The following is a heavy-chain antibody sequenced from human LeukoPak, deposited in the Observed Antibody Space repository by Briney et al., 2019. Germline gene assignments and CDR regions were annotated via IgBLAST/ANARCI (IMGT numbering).Heavy chain of an antibody. Sequence: ASVKVSCKASGHTFTGYYMHWVRQAPGQGLEWMGWINPNSGGTNYAQKFQGRVTMTRDTSISTAYMELSRLRSDDTAVYYCARVGGGSGWYDVDYWGQGTLVTVSS. CDR3: ARVGGGSGWYDVDY. J-gene: IGHJ4*02. V-gene: IGHV1-2*02. CDR1: GHTFTGYY. D-gene: IGHD6-19*01. CDR2: INPNSGGT.